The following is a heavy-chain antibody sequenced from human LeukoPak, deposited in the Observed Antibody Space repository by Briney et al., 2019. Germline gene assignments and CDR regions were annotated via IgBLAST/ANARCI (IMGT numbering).Heavy chain of an antibody. CDR1: GLSVSSNF. Sequence: PGGSLRLSCAATGLSVSSNFMSWVRQAPGKGLEWVSVIYGGGGTYYADSVKGRFTISRDTPKNTLYLQMNSLRVEDTAVYYCAARAWELLLGWFDPWGQGTLVTVSS. D-gene: IGHD1-26*01. V-gene: IGHV3-53*01. J-gene: IGHJ5*02. CDR2: IYGGGGT. CDR3: AARAWELLLGWFDP.